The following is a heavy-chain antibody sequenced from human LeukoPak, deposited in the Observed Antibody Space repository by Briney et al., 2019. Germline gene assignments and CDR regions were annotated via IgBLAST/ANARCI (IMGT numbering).Heavy chain of an antibody. CDR2: ISGTGGST. V-gene: IGHV3-23*01. CDR1: GFTFRSYA. J-gene: IGHJ6*02. Sequence: GGSLRLSCGTSGFTFRSYAMSWVRQAPGKGLDWVSGISGTGGSTYYADSVKGRFTVSRDNSKNTLYLQMNSLRVEDTAVYYCAKDSTDLLWFGELSIGGMDVWGQGTTVTVFS. CDR3: AKDSTDLLWFGELSIGGMDV. D-gene: IGHD3-10*01.